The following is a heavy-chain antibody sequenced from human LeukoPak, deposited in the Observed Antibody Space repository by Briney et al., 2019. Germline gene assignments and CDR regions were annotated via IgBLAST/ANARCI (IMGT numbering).Heavy chain of an antibody. CDR1: GFIFSNYY. V-gene: IGHV3-21*06. J-gene: IGHJ6*03. Sequence: GGSLRLSCAASGFIFSNYYLNWVRQAPGKGLEGVSCIHGSAGYNYYADSVKGRFTISRDSAKNSLYLEMSSLRVEDTAVYYCVRAFGGYDSQRFYYNMDVWGKGTTVTVSS. CDR3: VRAFGGYDSQRFYYNMDV. CDR2: IHGSAGYN. D-gene: IGHD5-12*01.